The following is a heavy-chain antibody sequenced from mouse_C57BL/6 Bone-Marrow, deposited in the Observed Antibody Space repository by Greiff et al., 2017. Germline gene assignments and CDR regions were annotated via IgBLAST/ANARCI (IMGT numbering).Heavy chain of an antibody. CDR1: GYTFTSYW. CDR2: IYPGSGST. V-gene: IGHV1-55*01. CDR3: AREKIIYYYGSSYWYFDV. Sequence: VQLQQPGAELVKPGASVKMSCKASGYTFTSYWITWVKQRPGQGLEWIGDIYPGSGSTNYNEKFNSKATLTVDTSSSTAYMQLSSLTSEDSAVYYCAREKIIYYYGSSYWYFDVWGTGTTVTVSS. J-gene: IGHJ1*03. D-gene: IGHD1-1*01.